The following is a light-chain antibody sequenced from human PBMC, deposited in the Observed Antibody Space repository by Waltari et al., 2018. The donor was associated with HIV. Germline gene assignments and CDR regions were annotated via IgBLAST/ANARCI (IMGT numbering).Light chain of an antibody. CDR3: CSYAGAYTYV. CDR1: NSDVGYFDY. Sequence: QSALTQPRSVSGSPGQSVTISCTGTNSDVGYFDYVSWYQQYPGKAPQLIIYEVNKRPSWVPDRFTGSKSGNTASLTISGLQGEDEADYYCCSYAGAYTYVFGTGTKLNVL. J-gene: IGLJ1*01. V-gene: IGLV2-11*01. CDR2: EVN.